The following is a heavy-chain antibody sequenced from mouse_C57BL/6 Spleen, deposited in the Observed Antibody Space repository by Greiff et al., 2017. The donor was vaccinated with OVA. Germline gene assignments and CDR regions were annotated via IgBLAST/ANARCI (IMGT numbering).Heavy chain of an antibody. CDR3: AREGSNYDWYFDV. V-gene: IGHV1-7*01. D-gene: IGHD2-5*01. CDR1: GYTFTSYW. J-gene: IGHJ1*03. CDR2: INPSSGYT. Sequence: VQLQQSGAELAKPGASVTLSCKASGYTFTSYWMHWVKQRPGQGLEWIGYINPSSGYTKYNQKFKDKATLTADKSSSTAYMQLSSLTYEDSAVYYCAREGSNYDWYFDVWGTGTTVTVSS.